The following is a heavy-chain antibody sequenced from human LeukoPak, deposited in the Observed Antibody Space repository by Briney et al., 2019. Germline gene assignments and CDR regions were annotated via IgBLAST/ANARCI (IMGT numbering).Heavy chain of an antibody. CDR3: VVAAAGTGFDY. D-gene: IGHD6-13*01. CDR2: ISYDGSNK. J-gene: IGHJ4*02. CDR1: GFTFSSYS. V-gene: IGHV3-30*03. Sequence: PGGSLRLSCAASGFTFSSYSMHWVRQAPGKGLEWVAVISYDGSNKYYADSVKGRFTISRDNSKNTLYLQMNSLRAEDTAVYYCVVAAAGTGFDYWGQGTLVTVSS.